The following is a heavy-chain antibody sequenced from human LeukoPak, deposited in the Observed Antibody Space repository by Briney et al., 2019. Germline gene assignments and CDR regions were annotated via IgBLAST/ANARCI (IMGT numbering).Heavy chain of an antibody. CDR1: GFTFSSYS. D-gene: IGHD6-13*01. CDR2: ISSSSSYI. Sequence: PGGSLRLSCVASGFTFSSYSMNWVRQAPGKGLEWVSSISSSSSYIYYADSVKDRFTISRDNAKNSLYLQMNGLRAEDTAVYYCAREQRYSSSSYWGQGTLVTVSS. J-gene: IGHJ4*02. CDR3: AREQRYSSSSY. V-gene: IGHV3-21*01.